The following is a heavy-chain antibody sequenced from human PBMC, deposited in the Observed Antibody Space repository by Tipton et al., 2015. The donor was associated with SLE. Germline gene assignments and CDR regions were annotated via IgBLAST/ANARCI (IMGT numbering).Heavy chain of an antibody. Sequence: TLSLTCTVSGSSISSNYYWSWIRQPPGKGLEWIGEIDHRGSTNYNPSLKSRVTISVDTSKNQFSLKLRSVTAADTAVYYCARDEYRYDATGYHLLGHFDFWGQGTLVTVSS. CDR2: IDHRGST. CDR1: GSSISSNYY. J-gene: IGHJ4*02. CDR3: ARDEYRYDATGYHLLGHFDF. V-gene: IGHV4-38-2*02. D-gene: IGHD3-22*01.